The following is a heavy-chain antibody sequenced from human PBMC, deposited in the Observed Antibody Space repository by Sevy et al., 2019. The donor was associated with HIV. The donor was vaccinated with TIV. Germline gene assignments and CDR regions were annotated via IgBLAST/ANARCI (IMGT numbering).Heavy chain of an antibody. CDR3: AREGGLAYCGGDCYPDAFDI. D-gene: IGHD2-21*01. Sequence: GGSLRLSCAASGFTFSDHYMDWVRQAPGKGLEWVGRTRNKANSYTTEYAASVKGRFTISRDDSKNSLYLQMNSLKTEDTAVYHCAREGGLAYCGGDCYPDAFDIWGQGTMVTVSS. V-gene: IGHV3-72*01. CDR1: GFTFSDHY. CDR2: TRNKANSYTT. J-gene: IGHJ3*02.